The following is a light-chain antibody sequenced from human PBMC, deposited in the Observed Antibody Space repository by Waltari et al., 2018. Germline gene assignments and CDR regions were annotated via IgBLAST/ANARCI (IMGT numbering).Light chain of an antibody. J-gene: IGLJ2*01. V-gene: IGLV1-40*01. CDR1: PPNHRAGYD. CDR3: QSYDSSLSVV. Sequence: QSVLTPPPSVSGAPGQRVTIPSTWSPPNHRAGYDVPRSHPLPRHAPNPRHQQLPGTAPKLLIFGNSNRPSGVPDRFSGSKAGTSASLAITGLQAEDEADYYCQSYDSSLSVVFGGGTKLTVL. CDR2: GNS.